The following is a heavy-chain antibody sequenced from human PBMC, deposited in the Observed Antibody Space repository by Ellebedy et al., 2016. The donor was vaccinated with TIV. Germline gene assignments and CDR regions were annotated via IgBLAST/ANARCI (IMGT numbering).Heavy chain of an antibody. CDR3: ARAWGYGDYGVDV. J-gene: IGHJ6*02. CDR1: VGSFSDYY. CDR2: INHSGST. V-gene: IGHV4-34*01. D-gene: IGHD4-17*01. Sequence: GSLRLXXAVYVGSFSDYYWTWIRQPPGKGLEWIGEINHSGSTNYNPSLKSRVTISVDTSKNQFSLKLSSVTAADTAVYYCARAWGYGDYGVDVWGQGTTVTVSS.